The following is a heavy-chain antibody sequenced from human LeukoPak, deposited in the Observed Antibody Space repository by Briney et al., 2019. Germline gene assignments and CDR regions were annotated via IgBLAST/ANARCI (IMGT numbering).Heavy chain of an antibody. D-gene: IGHD6-19*01. Sequence: GGSLRLSCAASGFTLSDHYMDWVPQAPGQGMEWVGRTRNKSNSYTTEYAASVKDRFTISRDDSKNSLYLQMNSLRAEDTAVYYCAKDLGDSSGWYYGDYWGQGTLVTVSS. CDR3: AKDLGDSSGWYYGDY. CDR2: TRNKSNSYTT. J-gene: IGHJ4*02. V-gene: IGHV3-72*01. CDR1: GFTLSDHY.